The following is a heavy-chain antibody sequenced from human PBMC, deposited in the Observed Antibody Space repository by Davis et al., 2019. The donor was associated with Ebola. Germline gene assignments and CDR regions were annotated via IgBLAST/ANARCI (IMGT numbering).Heavy chain of an antibody. D-gene: IGHD7-27*01. Sequence: GESLKIHCVVPGFDFDKSWMTRVRQAPGKGLEWVANMNGLGSLKNYVDSVTGRFTISRDNAQKYLYLEMNSLRVEDTAIYFCATDNWGPALWGQGTLLTVSS. CDR2: MNGLGSLK. CDR3: ATDNWGPAL. J-gene: IGHJ4*02. CDR1: GFDFDKSW. V-gene: IGHV3-7*01.